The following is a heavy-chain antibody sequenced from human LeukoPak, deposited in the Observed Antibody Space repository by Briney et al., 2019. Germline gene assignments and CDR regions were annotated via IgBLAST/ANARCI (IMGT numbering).Heavy chain of an antibody. Sequence: ASVKVSCKASGYTFTGYYMHWVRQAPGQGLEWMGWINPNSGGTNYAQKFQGRVTMTRDTSISTAYMELSRLRSDDTAVYYCARDLRYYDILTGYPHWGQGTQVTVSS. J-gene: IGHJ4*02. V-gene: IGHV1-2*02. D-gene: IGHD3-9*01. CDR1: GYTFTGYY. CDR3: ARDLRYYDILTGYPH. CDR2: INPNSGGT.